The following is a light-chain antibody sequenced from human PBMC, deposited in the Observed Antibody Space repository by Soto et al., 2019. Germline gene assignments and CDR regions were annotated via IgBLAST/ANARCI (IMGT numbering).Light chain of an antibody. Sequence: EIVMTQSPATLSVSPRERATLSCRASQSVSSNLAWYQQRPGQTPRLLIYAASTRATGIPARFSGSGSGTEFTLTISSLQSEDSAVYYCQQYSNWPRTFGQGTKVDIK. J-gene: IGKJ1*01. CDR2: AAS. CDR3: QQYSNWPRT. CDR1: QSVSSN. V-gene: IGKV3-15*01.